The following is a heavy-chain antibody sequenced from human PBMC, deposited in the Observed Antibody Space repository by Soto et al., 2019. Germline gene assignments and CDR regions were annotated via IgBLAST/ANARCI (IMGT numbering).Heavy chain of an antibody. D-gene: IGHD1-7*01. V-gene: IGHV3-30-3*01. J-gene: IGHJ3*02. Sequence: GGSLRLSCGASGFTFSSYAMHWVRQAPGKGLEWVAVISYDGSNKYYADSVKGRFTISRDNSKNTLYLQMNSLRAEDTAVYYCAATEYNWNYGYAFDIWGQATMVTVSS. CDR1: GFTFSSYA. CDR3: AATEYNWNYGYAFDI. CDR2: ISYDGSNK.